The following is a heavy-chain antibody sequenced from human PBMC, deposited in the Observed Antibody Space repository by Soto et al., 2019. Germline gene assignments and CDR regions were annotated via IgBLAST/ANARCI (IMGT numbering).Heavy chain of an antibody. CDR3: AHEMYGSGSSGAAY. Sequence: QITLKESGPTLVKPTQTLTLTCTFSGFSLSTSGVGVGWIRQPPGKALEWLALIYWDDDKRYSPSLKSRLTITNDTSKNQGVLTLPNMDPVDTATYYCAHEMYGSGSSGAAYWGQGTLVTVSS. CDR1: GFSLSTSGVG. J-gene: IGHJ4*02. CDR2: IYWDDDK. V-gene: IGHV2-5*02. D-gene: IGHD3-10*01.